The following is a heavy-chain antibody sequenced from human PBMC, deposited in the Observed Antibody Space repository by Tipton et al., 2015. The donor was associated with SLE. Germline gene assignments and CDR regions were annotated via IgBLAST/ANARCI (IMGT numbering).Heavy chain of an antibody. Sequence: TLSLTCTVSGGSISSHYWSWIRQPPGKGLEWIGEINHSGSTNYNPSLKSRVTISVDTSKNQFSLKLSSVTAADTAVYYCARRMVQGVTHFDYWGQGTLVTVSS. D-gene: IGHD3-10*01. V-gene: IGHV4-34*01. CDR3: ARRMVQGVTHFDY. CDR2: INHSGST. J-gene: IGHJ4*02. CDR1: GGSISSHY.